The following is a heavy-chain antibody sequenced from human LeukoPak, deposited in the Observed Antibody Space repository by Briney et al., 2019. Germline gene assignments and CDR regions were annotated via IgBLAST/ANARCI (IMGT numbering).Heavy chain of an antibody. CDR1: GFIFSDYY. Sequence: GGSLRLSCAASGFIFSDYYLIWIRQAPGKGLEWISYISSSGRTIYYADSVRGRFTISRDNAKNSLYLQMNSLRAEDSAVYYCARQLRRYYYDTSGYNDWGQGTLVTVSS. D-gene: IGHD3-22*01. CDR3: ARQLRRYYYDTSGYND. J-gene: IGHJ4*02. V-gene: IGHV3-11*04. CDR2: ISSSGRTI.